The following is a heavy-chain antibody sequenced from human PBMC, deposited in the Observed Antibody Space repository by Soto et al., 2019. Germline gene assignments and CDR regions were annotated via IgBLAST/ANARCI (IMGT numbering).Heavy chain of an antibody. Sequence: EVQLVESGGGLVKPGGSLRLSCAASGFTFSNAWMNWVRQAPGKGLEWVGRIKSKTDGGTTDYAAPVKGRFTISRDDSKNKLYLQMNSLKTEDTAVYYCTTDFVVVGGMDVWGQGTTVTVSS. CDR3: TTDFVVVGGMDV. CDR1: GFTFSNAW. J-gene: IGHJ6*02. CDR2: IKSKTDGGTT. V-gene: IGHV3-15*07. D-gene: IGHD2-2*01.